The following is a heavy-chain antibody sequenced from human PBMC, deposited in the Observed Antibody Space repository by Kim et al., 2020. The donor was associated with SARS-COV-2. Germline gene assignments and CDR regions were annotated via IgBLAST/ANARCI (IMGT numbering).Heavy chain of an antibody. Sequence: SETLSLTCTVSGGSISSYYWSWIRQPPGKGLEWIGYIYYSGSTNYNPSLKSRVTISVDTSKNQFSLKLSSVTAADTAVYYCARGAVAGTVWYYYYGMDVCGQGTTVTVSS. CDR1: GGSISSYY. CDR2: IYYSGST. D-gene: IGHD6-19*01. J-gene: IGHJ6*02. CDR3: ARGAVAGTVWYYYYGMDV. V-gene: IGHV4-59*01.